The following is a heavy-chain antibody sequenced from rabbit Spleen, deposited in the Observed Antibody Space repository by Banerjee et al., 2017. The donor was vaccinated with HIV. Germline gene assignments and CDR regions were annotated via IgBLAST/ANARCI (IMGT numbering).Heavy chain of an antibody. CDR3: ARDAGTSFSTYGMDL. D-gene: IGHD4-2*01. CDR2: IWTGSTSIT. CDR1: RFSFTSGYD. Sequence: QSLEESGGDLVKPGASLTLTCTASRFSFTSGYDMCWVRQATGKGLEWIGTIWTGSTSITWYANWALGRFTISKTSSTTVTLQLNSLTAADTATYFCARDAGTSFSTYGMDLWGPGTLVTVS. V-gene: IGHV1S40*01. J-gene: IGHJ6*01.